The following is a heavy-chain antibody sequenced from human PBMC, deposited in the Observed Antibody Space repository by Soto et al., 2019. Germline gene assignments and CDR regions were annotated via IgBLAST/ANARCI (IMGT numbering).Heavy chain of an antibody. J-gene: IGHJ5*02. Sequence: TSETLSLTCTVSGGSVSSGDYYWIWIRHPPGKGLEWIGYIYYSGSTNYSPSLKSRVSISLDTSKNQFSLRLTSVTAADTAVYYCARIPVDTYMINWFDPWGQGTLVTVSS. CDR3: ARIPVDTYMINWFDP. D-gene: IGHD5-18*01. CDR1: GGSVSSGDYY. CDR2: IYYSGST. V-gene: IGHV4-61*08.